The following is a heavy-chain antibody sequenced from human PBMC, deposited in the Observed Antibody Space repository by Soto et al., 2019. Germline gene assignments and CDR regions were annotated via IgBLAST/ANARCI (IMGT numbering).Heavy chain of an antibody. Sequence: EVQLLESGGGLVQPGGSLRLSCAASGFTFRSYDMSWVRQAPGKGLEWVSAISGSGGSTYYADSVKGRFTISRDNSKNTLYLQMNSLRAENTAANYCANVRGSGSYYSHRGWYFDLWGRGTLVTVPS. V-gene: IGHV3-23*01. CDR1: GFTFRSYD. D-gene: IGHD1-26*01. J-gene: IGHJ2*01. CDR2: ISGSGGST. CDR3: ANVRGSGSYYSHRGWYFDL.